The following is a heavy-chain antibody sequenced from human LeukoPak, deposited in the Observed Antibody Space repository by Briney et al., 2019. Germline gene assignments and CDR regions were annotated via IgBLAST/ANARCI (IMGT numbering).Heavy chain of an antibody. V-gene: IGHV4-39*01. CDR1: GGSISSSSKY. J-gene: IGHJ4*02. CDR2: IHYAGST. D-gene: IGHD6-19*01. Sequence: SETLSLTCTVSGGSISSSSKYWGWIRQPPGKGLEWIGSIHYAGSTYYNPSLKSRVTISVDTSKNQFSLKLSSVTAADTAVYYCASPTPGYSSGWCYFDYWGQGTLVTVSS. CDR3: ASPTPGYSSGWCYFDY.